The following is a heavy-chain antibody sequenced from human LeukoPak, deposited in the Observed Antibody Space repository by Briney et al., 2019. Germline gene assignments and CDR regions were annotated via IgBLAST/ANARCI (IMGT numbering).Heavy chain of an antibody. D-gene: IGHD3-9*01. V-gene: IGHV3-21*01. CDR2: ISSSSSYI. Sequence: GGSLRLSCAASGFAFSSYSMNWVRQAPGKGLEWVSSISSSSSYIYYADSVKGRFTISRDNAKNSLYLQMNSLRAEDTAVYYCARDRARLRYFDWGFDYWGQGTLVTVSS. J-gene: IGHJ4*02. CDR1: GFAFSSYS. CDR3: ARDRARLRYFDWGFDY.